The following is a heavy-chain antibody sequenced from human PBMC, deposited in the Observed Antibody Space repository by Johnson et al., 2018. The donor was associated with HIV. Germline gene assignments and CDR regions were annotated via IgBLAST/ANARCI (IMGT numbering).Heavy chain of an antibody. CDR1: GFGFGSYA. D-gene: IGHD6-13*01. J-gene: IGHJ3*02. Sequence: VQPGGSLRLSCAASGFGFGSYAMSWVRQAPGKGLEWVSAISSGGSSIYYADSVRGRFTISRDNAKNSLYLQMNSLRAEDTAVYYCARVTGAAAGTSAAFDIWGLGTMVTVSS. CDR3: ARVTGAAAGTSAAFDI. CDR2: ISSGGSSI. V-gene: IGHV3-48*04.